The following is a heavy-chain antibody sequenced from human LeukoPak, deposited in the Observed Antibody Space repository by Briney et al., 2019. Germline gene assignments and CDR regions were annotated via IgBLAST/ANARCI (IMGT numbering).Heavy chain of an antibody. CDR3: ARRRNVKQGYCSGGSCYSPNWFDP. CDR2: IFYSGST. D-gene: IGHD2-15*01. V-gene: IGHV4-39*07. J-gene: IGHJ5*02. Sequence: PSETLSLTCTVSGGSISTSNYYWGWIRQPPGKGLEWIGNIFYSGSTYYSPSLKSRVTISVDTSKNQFSLKLSSVTAADTAVYYCARRRNVKQGYCSGGSCYSPNWFDPWGQGTLVTVSS. CDR1: GGSISTSNYY.